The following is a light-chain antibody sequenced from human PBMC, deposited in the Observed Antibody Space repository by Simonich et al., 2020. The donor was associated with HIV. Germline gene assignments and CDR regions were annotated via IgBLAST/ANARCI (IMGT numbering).Light chain of an antibody. V-gene: IGLV2-11*01. Sequence: QSALTQPASVSGSPGQSITISCTGTSSDVGGYNYVSWYQQHPGKAPKLMIYDVSKRPSGVPGRFSGSKSGNTASLTISGLQAEDEADYYCCSYAGSHTFVFGGGTKLTVL. CDR2: DVS. J-gene: IGLJ2*01. CDR1: SSDVGGYNY. CDR3: CSYAGSHTFV.